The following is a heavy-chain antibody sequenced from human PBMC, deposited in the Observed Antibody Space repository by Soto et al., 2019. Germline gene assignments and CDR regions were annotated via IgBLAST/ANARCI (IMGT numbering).Heavy chain of an antibody. CDR2: ISSSSSYI. V-gene: IGHV3-21*01. CDR1: GFTFSSYR. J-gene: IGHJ4*02. Sequence: PGGSLRLSCAASGFTFSSYRMTWVRQGPGNGLEWVSSISSSSSYIYYADSVKGRFTIYRDNAKNSLYLQMNSLRAEETAVYFCARGRDTAMVYDWGKGT. CDR3: ARGRDTAMVYD. D-gene: IGHD5-18*01.